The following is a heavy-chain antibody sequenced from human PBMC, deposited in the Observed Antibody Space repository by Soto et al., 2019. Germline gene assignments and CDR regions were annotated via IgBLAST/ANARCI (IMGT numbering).Heavy chain of an antibody. CDR1: GGSISSGDYY. D-gene: IGHD3-22*01. Sequence: SETLSLTCTVSGGSISSGDYYWSWIRQPPGKGLEWIGYIYYSGSTYYNPSLKSRVTISVDTSKNQFSLKLSSVTAADTAVYYCARADITMIVVAPNGLDYWGQGTLVTVSS. CDR3: ARADITMIVVAPNGLDY. V-gene: IGHV4-30-4*01. J-gene: IGHJ4*02. CDR2: IYYSGST.